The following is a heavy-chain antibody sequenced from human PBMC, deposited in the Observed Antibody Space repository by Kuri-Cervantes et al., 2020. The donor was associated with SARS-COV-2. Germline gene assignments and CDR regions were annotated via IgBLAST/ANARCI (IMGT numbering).Heavy chain of an antibody. CDR1: GGTFSSYD. J-gene: IGHJ3*02. V-gene: IGHV1-8*03. Sequence: ASVKVSCKASGGTFSSYDINWVRQATGQGLEWMGWMNPNSGNTGYAQKFQGRVTITRNTSISTAYMELSSLRSEDTAVYYCASGRDYDFWSGYPPVLYAFDIWGQGTMVTVSS. CDR2: MNPNSGNT. D-gene: IGHD3-3*01. CDR3: ASGRDYDFWSGYPPVLYAFDI.